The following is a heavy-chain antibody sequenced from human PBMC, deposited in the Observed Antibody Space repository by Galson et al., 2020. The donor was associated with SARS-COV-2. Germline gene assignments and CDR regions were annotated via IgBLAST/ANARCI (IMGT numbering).Heavy chain of an antibody. CDR2: FDPEDGET. CDR3: ATASPLYSSSSVWFDP. D-gene: IGHD6-6*01. Sequence: ASVKVSCKVSGYTLTELSMHWVRQAPGKGLEWMGGFDPEDGETIYAQKFQGRVTMTEDTSTDTAYMELSSLRSEDTAVYYCATASPLYSSSSVWFDPWGQGTLVTVSS. CDR1: GYTLTELS. J-gene: IGHJ5*02. V-gene: IGHV1-24*01.